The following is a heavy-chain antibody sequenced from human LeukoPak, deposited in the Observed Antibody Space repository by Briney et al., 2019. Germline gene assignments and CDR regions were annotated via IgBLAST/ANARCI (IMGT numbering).Heavy chain of an antibody. Sequence: SETLSLTCAFYGGSFSGYYWSWIRQPPGKGLEWIGEINHSGSTNYNPSLKSRVTISVDTSKNQFSLKLSSVTAADTAVYYCARGRVRGYCSSTSCYYYYGMDVWGQGTTVTVSS. CDR3: ARGRVRGYCSSTSCYYYYGMDV. CDR1: GGSFSGYY. CDR2: INHSGST. V-gene: IGHV4-34*01. D-gene: IGHD2-2*01. J-gene: IGHJ6*02.